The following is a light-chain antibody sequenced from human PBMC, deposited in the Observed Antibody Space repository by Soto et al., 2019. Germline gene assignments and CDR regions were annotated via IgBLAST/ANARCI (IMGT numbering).Light chain of an antibody. CDR3: QQLNSYPWT. Sequence: IQLTQSPSGLSASVGDRVTITCRASQGISSYLAWYQQKPGKAPKLLIYAASTLQSGVPSRFSGSGSGTDFTLTTSSLQPEDFATYYCQQLNSYPWTFGQGTKVDIK. CDR2: AAS. J-gene: IGKJ1*01. V-gene: IGKV1-9*01. CDR1: QGISSY.